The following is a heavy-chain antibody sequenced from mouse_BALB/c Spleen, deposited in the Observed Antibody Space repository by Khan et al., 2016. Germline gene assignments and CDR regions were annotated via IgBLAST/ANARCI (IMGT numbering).Heavy chain of an antibody. J-gene: IGHJ4*01. CDR3: ARWVRNTMDY. CDR2: ISYSGNT. V-gene: IGHV3-2*02. Sequence: EVKLLESGPGLVKTSQSLSLTCTVTGYSITSDYAWNWIRQFPGNKLEWMGYISYSGNTRYNPSLKSRISITRDTSKNQFFLQLNSVTTEDIGTYFCARWVRNTMDYWGQGTSVTVSS. CDR1: GYSITSDYA. D-gene: IGHD2-14*01.